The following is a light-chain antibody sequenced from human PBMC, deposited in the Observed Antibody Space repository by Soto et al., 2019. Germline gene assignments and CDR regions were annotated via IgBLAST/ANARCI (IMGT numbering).Light chain of an antibody. J-gene: IGLJ1*01. V-gene: IGLV1-40*01. CDR3: QSYDSSLSGYV. CDR1: SSNLGAPYD. CDR2: GNN. Sequence: QSVLTQPPSVSGTPGQTVIISYSGSSSNLGAPYDVNWFRQLPGTAPRLLIYGNNNRPSGVPDRFSGSKSGTSASLAITGLQAEDEADYYCQSYDSSLSGYVFGTGTKVTVL.